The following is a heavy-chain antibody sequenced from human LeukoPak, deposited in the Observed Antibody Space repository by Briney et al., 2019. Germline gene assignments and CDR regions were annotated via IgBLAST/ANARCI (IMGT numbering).Heavy chain of an antibody. D-gene: IGHD3-10*01. V-gene: IGHV3-48*01. CDR3: AKVISMVRGNEVYRFPFDP. CDR2: ISSSSSTI. Sequence: GGSLRLSCAASGFTFSSYSMNWVRQAPGKGLEWVSYISSSSSTIYYADSVKGRFTISRDNAKNSLYLQMNSLRAEDTAVYYCAKVISMVRGNEVYRFPFDPWGQGTLVTVSS. J-gene: IGHJ5*02. CDR1: GFTFSSYS.